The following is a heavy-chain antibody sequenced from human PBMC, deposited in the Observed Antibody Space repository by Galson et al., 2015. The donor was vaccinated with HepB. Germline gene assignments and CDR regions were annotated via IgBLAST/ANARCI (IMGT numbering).Heavy chain of an antibody. CDR3: ARSSSTSRNGWFDP. V-gene: IGHV3-21*01. J-gene: IGHJ5*02. D-gene: IGHD2-2*01. Sequence: SLRLSCAASGFTFSSYSMNWVRQAPGKGLEWVSSISSSSSYIYYADSVKGRFTISRDNAKNSLYLQMNSLRAEDTAVYYCARSSSTSRNGWFDPWGQGTLVTVSS. CDR2: ISSSSSYI. CDR1: GFTFSSYS.